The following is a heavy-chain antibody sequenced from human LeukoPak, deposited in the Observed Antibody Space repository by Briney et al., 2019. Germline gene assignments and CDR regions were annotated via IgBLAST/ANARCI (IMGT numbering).Heavy chain of an antibody. CDR3: ARVGLVGATRLFDY. Sequence: GGSLRLSCAASGFTFSSYSMNWVRQAPGKGLEWVSYISSSSSTIYYADSVKGRFTISRDNAKNSLYLQMNSLRAEDTAVYYCARVGLVGATRLFDYWGQGTLVTVSS. D-gene: IGHD1-26*01. CDR1: GFTFSSYS. V-gene: IGHV3-48*04. CDR2: ISSSSSTI. J-gene: IGHJ4*02.